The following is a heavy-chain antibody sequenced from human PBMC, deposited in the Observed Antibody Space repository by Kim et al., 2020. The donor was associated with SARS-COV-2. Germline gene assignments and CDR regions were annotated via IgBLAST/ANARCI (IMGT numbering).Heavy chain of an antibody. CDR3: ARASPAGAFDY. Sequence: SYARKSQGSVTMTRNTSPSTVYMELSSLGSEDTAVYYCARASPAGAFDYWGQGTLVTVSS. J-gene: IGHJ4*02. D-gene: IGHD6-13*01. V-gene: IGHV1-46*01.